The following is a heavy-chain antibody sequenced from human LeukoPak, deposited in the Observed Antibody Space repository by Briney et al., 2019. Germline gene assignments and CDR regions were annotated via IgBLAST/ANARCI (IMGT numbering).Heavy chain of an antibody. Sequence: SETLSLTCTVSGGSISSYYWSWIRQPPGKGLEWLGYIYYSGTTNYNPSLKSRVTISVDTSKNQFSLKLSSVTAADTAVYYCARLTGYCSSTSCYYFDYWGQGTLVTVSS. CDR1: GGSISSYY. CDR3: ARLTGYCSSTSCYYFDY. J-gene: IGHJ4*02. D-gene: IGHD2-2*01. V-gene: IGHV4-59*08. CDR2: IYYSGTT.